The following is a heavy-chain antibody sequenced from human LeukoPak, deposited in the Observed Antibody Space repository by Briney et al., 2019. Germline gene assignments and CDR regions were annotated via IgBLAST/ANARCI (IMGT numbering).Heavy chain of an antibody. CDR3: AKESGPRGVQSAALY. V-gene: IGHV3-23*01. CDR1: GFTFSSYA. D-gene: IGHD3-10*01. J-gene: IGHJ4*02. Sequence: GGSLSLSCAASGFTFSSYALSWVRQAPGQGLEGVSAVDGSGGYTYYADSVKGRFTISRDNSKNTLYLQMNSLRAEDTAIYYCAKESGPRGVQSAALYWGQGNLVTVSS. CDR2: VDGSGGYT.